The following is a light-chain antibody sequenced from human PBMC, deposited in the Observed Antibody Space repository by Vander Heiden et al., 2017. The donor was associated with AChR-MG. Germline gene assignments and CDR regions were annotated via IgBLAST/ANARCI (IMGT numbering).Light chain of an antibody. CDR2: AAS. V-gene: IGKV1-39*01. Sequence: IQMTQSPSTLTASVGDRVTITCRSRHDIANFLSWYQQKPGKAPQLLIDAASTLQSGVPSRFSGSGGGRDFILTISSLQRDDSATYFCQQTNAIPLTFGAGTKVEIQ. J-gene: IGKJ4*01. CDR3: QQTNAIPLT. CDR1: HDIANF.